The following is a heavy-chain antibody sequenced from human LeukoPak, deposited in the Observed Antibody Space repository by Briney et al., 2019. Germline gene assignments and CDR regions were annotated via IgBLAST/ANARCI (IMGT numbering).Heavy chain of an antibody. D-gene: IGHD4-23*01. CDR1: DGSINSYY. V-gene: IGHV4-59*12. CDR3: ATRNYGGNSEYFDF. CDR2: GHYSGNT. Sequence: SETLSLTCTVSDGSINSYYWSWIRQPPGKGLEWIGYGHYSGNTNYNPSLKSRVTISVDTSKNQFSLKLSSVTAADTAVYYCATRNYGGNSEYFDFWGQGALVTVSS. J-gene: IGHJ4*02.